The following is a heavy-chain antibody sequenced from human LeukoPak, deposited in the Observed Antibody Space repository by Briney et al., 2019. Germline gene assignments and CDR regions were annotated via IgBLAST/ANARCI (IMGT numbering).Heavy chain of an antibody. CDR2: INHSGST. V-gene: IGHV4-34*01. J-gene: IGHJ3*02. Sequence: PSETLSLTCAVYGGSFSGYYWSWLRQPPGKGLEWIGEINHSGSTNYNPSLKSRVTISVDTSKNQFSLKLSSVTAADTAVYYCARPKERWLPYDAFDIWGQGTMVTVSS. CDR3: ARPKERWLPYDAFDI. D-gene: IGHD5-12*01. CDR1: GGSFSGYY.